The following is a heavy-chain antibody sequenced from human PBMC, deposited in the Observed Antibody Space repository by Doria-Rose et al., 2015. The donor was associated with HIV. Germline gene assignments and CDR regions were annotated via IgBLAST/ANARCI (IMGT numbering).Heavy chain of an antibody. CDR3: AKTSGSSLDY. D-gene: IGHD3-10*01. Sequence: LEWVAFIRYDGSNKYYADSVKGRFTISRDNSKKTLYLQMNRLTAEDTAVYYCAKTSGSSLDYWGQGMLVTVSS. V-gene: IGHV3-30*02. CDR2: IRYDGSNK. J-gene: IGHJ4*02.